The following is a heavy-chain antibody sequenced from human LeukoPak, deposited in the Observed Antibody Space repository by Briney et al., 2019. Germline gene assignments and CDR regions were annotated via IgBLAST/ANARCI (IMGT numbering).Heavy chain of an antibody. Sequence: GGSLRLSCAVSGFTFSSYSMNWVRQAPGKGLEWVSSISSSSSYIYYADSVKGRFTISRDNAKNSLYLQMNSLRAEDTAVYYCARDIVVATGYGMDVWGQGTTVTVSS. CDR3: ARDIVVATGYGMDV. CDR1: GFTFSSYS. D-gene: IGHD5-12*01. CDR2: ISSSSSYI. J-gene: IGHJ6*02. V-gene: IGHV3-21*01.